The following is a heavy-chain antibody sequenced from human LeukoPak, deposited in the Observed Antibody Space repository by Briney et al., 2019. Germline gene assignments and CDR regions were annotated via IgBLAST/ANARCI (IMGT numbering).Heavy chain of an antibody. CDR3: AIAPALRSALDY. D-gene: IGHD5/OR15-5a*01. Sequence: GGSLRLSCAASGFTFSSYSMNWVRQAPGKGLEWVSSISSSSSYIYYADFVKGRFTISRDNAKNALYLQMNSLRADDTAVYYCAIAPALRSALDYWGQGTLVTGSS. V-gene: IGHV3-21*01. CDR1: GFTFSSYS. J-gene: IGHJ4*02. CDR2: ISSSSSYI.